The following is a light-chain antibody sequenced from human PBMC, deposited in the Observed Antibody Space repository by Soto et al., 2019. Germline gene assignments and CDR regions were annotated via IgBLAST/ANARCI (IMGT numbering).Light chain of an antibody. CDR3: CSYAGSF. CDR1: SSDVGSYNL. CDR2: EVS. J-gene: IGLJ1*01. V-gene: IGLV2-23*02. Sequence: QSVLTQPASVSGSPGQSITISCTGTSSDVGSYNLVSWYQRHPGKAPKLMIYEVSKRPSGVSNRFSGSKSGNTASPTISGLQAEDEADYYCCSYAGSFFGTGTKVTVL.